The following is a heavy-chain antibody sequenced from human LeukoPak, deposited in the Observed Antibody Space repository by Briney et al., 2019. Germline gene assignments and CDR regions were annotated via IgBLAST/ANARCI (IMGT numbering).Heavy chain of an antibody. CDR1: GFTFSIYS. J-gene: IGHJ4*02. V-gene: IGHV3-21*01. CDR3: ARDRGYFDN. Sequence: GGSLRLSCAASGFTFSIYSMNWVRQAPGRGLEWLSSITSSSNYIYYADSVKGRFTISRDNVQNSLYLQMNSLRAEDTAMYYCARDRGYFDNWGQGTLVTVSS. CDR2: ITSSSNYI.